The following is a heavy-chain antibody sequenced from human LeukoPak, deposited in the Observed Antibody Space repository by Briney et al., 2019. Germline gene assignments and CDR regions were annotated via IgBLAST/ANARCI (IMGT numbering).Heavy chain of an antibody. CDR1: GFTFSRYA. D-gene: IGHD5-12*01. J-gene: IGHJ4*02. V-gene: IGHV3-30*04. CDR2: ISYDGTNE. CDR3: ARDASSDYDLGRYYFDH. Sequence: GGSLRLSCEASGFTFSRYAIHWVRQAPGKGLEWVAVISYDGTNEYFADSVKARFTISRSNSKNTVYLQMNSLRTEDTALYYCARDASSDYDLGRYYFDHWGQGTLVTVSS.